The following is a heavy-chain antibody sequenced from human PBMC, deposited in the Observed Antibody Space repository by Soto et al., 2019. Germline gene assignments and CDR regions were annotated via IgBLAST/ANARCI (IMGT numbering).Heavy chain of an antibody. D-gene: IGHD3-3*01. CDR2: ISGSGGST. V-gene: IGHV3-23*01. CDR3: ADLITIFGH. Sequence: GGSLRLSCAASGFTFDDYAMHWVRQAPGKGLEWVSAISGSGGSTYYADSVKGRFTISRDNSKNTLYLQMNSLRAEDTAVYYCADLITIFGHWGQGTLVTVSS. CDR1: GFTFDDYA. J-gene: IGHJ4*02.